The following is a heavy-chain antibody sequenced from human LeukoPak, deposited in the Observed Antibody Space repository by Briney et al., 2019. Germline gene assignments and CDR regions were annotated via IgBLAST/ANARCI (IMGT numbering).Heavy chain of an antibody. V-gene: IGHV3-23*01. Sequence: PGGSLRLSCAASGFTFSSYAMSWVRQAPGQGLECVSAISDSGGSIYYADSVKGQFTNSRDNAKISLYLQMDSLRAEDTAVYYCATDSPETAAFDYWGQGTLVTVSS. CDR1: GFTFSSYA. CDR2: ISDSGGSI. J-gene: IGHJ4*02. CDR3: ATDSPETAAFDY. D-gene: IGHD1-1*01.